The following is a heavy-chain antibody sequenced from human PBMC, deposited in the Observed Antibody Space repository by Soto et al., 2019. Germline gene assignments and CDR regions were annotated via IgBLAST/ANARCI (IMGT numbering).Heavy chain of an antibody. CDR1: VYSFTTYW. D-gene: IGHD2-21*01. Sequence: GESLKISCKGSVYSFTTYWIGWVRQMPGKCLEWMGIIYPGDSDTXXSPSFQGXXTISAYNSISTXYLQRXSLKASDNAMYYCARVGDYYGPIDNWCQGTLVTVSS. J-gene: IGHJ4*02. CDR3: ARVGDYYGPIDN. CDR2: IYPGDSDT. V-gene: IGHV5-51*01.